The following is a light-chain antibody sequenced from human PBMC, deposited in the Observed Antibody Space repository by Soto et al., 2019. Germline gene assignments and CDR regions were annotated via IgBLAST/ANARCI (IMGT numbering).Light chain of an antibody. CDR2: GAS. Sequence: EIVLTQSPVTLSVSPGERATLFCRASQSASTNLAWYQHKPGQAPRLLIYGASTRATAIPARFSGSGSGTEFTLTINSLDCEDFAVYYGQHYNSWPRIAFGQGTRLEIK. CDR1: QSASTN. CDR3: QHYNSWPRIA. V-gene: IGKV3-15*01. J-gene: IGKJ5*01.